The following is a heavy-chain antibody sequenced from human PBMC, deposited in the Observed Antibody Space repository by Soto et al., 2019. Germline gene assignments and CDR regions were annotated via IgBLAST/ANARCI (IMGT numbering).Heavy chain of an antibody. J-gene: IGHJ4*02. V-gene: IGHV3-23*01. D-gene: IGHD6-6*01. CDR2: ISGSGGST. CDR3: AKDGYSRGYSSSSYFDY. Sequence: AGGSLRLSCAASGFTFSSYAMSWVRQAPGKGLEWVSAISGSGGSTYYADSVKGRFTISRDNSKNTLYLQMNSLRAEDTAVYYCAKDGYSRGYSSSSYFDYWGQGTLVTVSS. CDR1: GFTFSSYA.